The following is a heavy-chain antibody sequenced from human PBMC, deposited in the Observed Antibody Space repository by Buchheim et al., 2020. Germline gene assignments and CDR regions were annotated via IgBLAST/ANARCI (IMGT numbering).Heavy chain of an antibody. D-gene: IGHD3-3*01. CDR2: INSGGSST. CDR1: GFTFSSYW. Sequence: EVQLVESGGGLVQPGGSLRLSCAASGFTFSSYWMHWVRQAPGKGLVWVSRINSGGSSTSYADSVKGRFTISRDNAKNTLYLQMNSLRAEDTAVYYCARDVGPNYDFWSGYSGGWFDPWGQGTL. J-gene: IGHJ5*02. V-gene: IGHV3-74*01. CDR3: ARDVGPNYDFWSGYSGGWFDP.